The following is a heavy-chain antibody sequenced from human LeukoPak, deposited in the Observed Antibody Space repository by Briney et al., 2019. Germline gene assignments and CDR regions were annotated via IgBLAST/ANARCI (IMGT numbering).Heavy chain of an antibody. CDR3: ARGMATTDFYYYYGMDV. CDR2: ISYDGSNK. Sequence: GRSLRLSCAASGFTFSSYAMHWVRQAPGKGLEGVAVISYDGSNKYYADSVKGRFTISRDNSKNTLYLQMNSLRAEDTAVYYCARGMATTDFYYYYGMDVWGQGTTVTVSS. D-gene: IGHD5-12*01. CDR1: GFTFSSYA. V-gene: IGHV3-30-3*01. J-gene: IGHJ6*02.